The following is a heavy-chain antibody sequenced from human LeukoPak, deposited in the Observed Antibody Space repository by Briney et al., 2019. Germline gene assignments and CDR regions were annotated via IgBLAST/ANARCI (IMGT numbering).Heavy chain of an antibody. CDR2: ISAYNGNT. Sequence: GASVKVSCKASGYTFTNYGFNWVRQAPGQGLEWMGWISAYNGNTLYAQKFQGRVTMTTDTSTSTAYMELRSLRSDDTALYYCARIGCGGTSCYGNSVGPWGQGTLVTVSS. J-gene: IGHJ5*02. CDR1: GYTFTNYG. V-gene: IGHV1-18*01. CDR3: ARIGCGGTSCYGNSVGP. D-gene: IGHD2-2*01.